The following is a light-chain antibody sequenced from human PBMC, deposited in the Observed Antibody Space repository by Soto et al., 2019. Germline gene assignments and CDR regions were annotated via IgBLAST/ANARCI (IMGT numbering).Light chain of an antibody. CDR3: QQYGSSSWT. CDR2: GTS. V-gene: IGKV3-20*01. Sequence: EIVLTQSPATSSLSQGERATLSCRASQSVSSSYLAWYQQKPGQAPRLLIYGTSSRATAIPDRFSGSGSGTDFTLTISRLEPEDFAVYYCQQYGSSSWTFGQGTKV. J-gene: IGKJ1*01. CDR1: QSVSSSY.